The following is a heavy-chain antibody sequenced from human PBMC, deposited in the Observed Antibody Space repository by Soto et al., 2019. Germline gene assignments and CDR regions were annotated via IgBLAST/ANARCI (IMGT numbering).Heavy chain of an antibody. Sequence: GASVKVSCKASGYTFTGYFMHWVRQAPGQGLEWMGWINPNSGGTNYAQKFQGWVTMTRDTSISTAYMELSRLRSVDTAVYYCARDRAVAEYNYYYYYGMDVWGQGTTVTVSS. D-gene: IGHD6-19*01. V-gene: IGHV1-2*04. CDR2: INPNSGGT. CDR1: GYTFTGYF. CDR3: ARDRAVAEYNYYYYYGMDV. J-gene: IGHJ6*02.